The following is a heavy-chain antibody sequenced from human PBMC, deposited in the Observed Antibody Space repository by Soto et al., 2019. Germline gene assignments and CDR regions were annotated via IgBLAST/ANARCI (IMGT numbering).Heavy chain of an antibody. Sequence: QITLKESGPTLVKPTQTLTLTCTFSGFSLSTRRVGVGWIRQSPGQALEWLAVIYWDDAKTYRPSLKSRLTITKDTSKNQAALTMTNMDTVDTATYYCAHANGGRALSWCQGTMVSVSS. CDR2: IYWDDAK. J-gene: IGHJ5*02. V-gene: IGHV2-5*02. CDR1: GFSLSTRRVG. CDR3: AHANGGRALS. D-gene: IGHD2-8*01.